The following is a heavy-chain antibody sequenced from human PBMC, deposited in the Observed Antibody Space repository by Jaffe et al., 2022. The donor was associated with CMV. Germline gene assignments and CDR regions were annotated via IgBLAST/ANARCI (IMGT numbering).Heavy chain of an antibody. J-gene: IGHJ6*03. Sequence: QVQLVQSGAEVKKPGASVKVSCKASGYTFTGYYMHWVRQAPGQGLEWMGWINPNSGGTNYAQKFQGWVTMTRDTSISTAYMELSRLRSDDTAVYYCARDRGYCSGGSCYSVPTYYMDVWGKGTTVTVSS. D-gene: IGHD2-15*01. CDR1: GYTFTGYY. V-gene: IGHV1-2*04. CDR3: ARDRGYCSGGSCYSVPTYYMDV. CDR2: INPNSGGT.